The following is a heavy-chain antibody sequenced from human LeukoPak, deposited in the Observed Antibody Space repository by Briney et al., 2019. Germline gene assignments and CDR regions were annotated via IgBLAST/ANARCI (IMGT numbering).Heavy chain of an antibody. J-gene: IGHJ4*02. V-gene: IGHV4-31*03. D-gene: IGHD3-22*01. CDR2: IYYSGST. CDR3: AREDYYDRSFGY. CDR1: GGSISSGGYY. Sequence: PSQTLSLACTVSGGSISSGGYYWSWIRQHPGKGLEWIGYIYYSGSTYYNPSLKTRVTISVDTSKNQFSLKLSSVTAADTAVYYCAREDYYDRSFGYWGQGTLVTVSS.